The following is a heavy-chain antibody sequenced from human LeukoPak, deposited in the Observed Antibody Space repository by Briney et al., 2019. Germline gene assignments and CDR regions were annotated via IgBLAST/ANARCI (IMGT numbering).Heavy chain of an antibody. Sequence: NPPETLSLTCTVPGGSISSYYWRWIRQPPRKRLEWSGYIYHSGSTNYNSSLKSRVTISVDTSKNQFSLKLSSVTAADTAVYYCARHAAFAEYQSHLTHFDYWGQGTLVTVSS. CDR2: IYHSGST. CDR1: GGSISSYY. V-gene: IGHV4-59*08. D-gene: IGHD2-2*01. CDR3: ARHAAFAEYQSHLTHFDY. J-gene: IGHJ4*02.